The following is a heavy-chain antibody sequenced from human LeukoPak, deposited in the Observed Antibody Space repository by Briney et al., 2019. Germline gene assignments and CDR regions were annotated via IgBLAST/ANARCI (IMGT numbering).Heavy chain of an antibody. CDR2: ISDSDGST. D-gene: IGHD5-18*01. V-gene: IGHV3-23*01. CDR3: AKDSGRGYSDGAFYYYYYYMDV. CDR1: GFTFSSYA. J-gene: IGHJ6*03. Sequence: GGSLRLSCAASGFTFSSYAMNWVRQAPGKGLEWVSAISDSDGSTYYAGSVKGRFTISRDNSKSTLYLQMNSLRAEDTAIYYCAKDSGRGYSDGAFYYYYYYMDVWGKGTTVTVSS.